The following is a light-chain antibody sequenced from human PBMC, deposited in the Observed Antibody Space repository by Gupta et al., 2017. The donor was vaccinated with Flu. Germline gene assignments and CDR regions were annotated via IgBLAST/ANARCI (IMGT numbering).Light chain of an antibody. Sequence: DFVMTQSPDSLAVSLGERATINCKSSQSVLYSSNNKNYLAWYQQKPGQPPKLLIYWASTRESGVPDRFSGSGSGTDFTLTISSLQAEDVAVYYCQQYYTTPYTFGQGTKLDIK. CDR3: QQYYTTPYT. V-gene: IGKV4-1*01. CDR2: WAS. J-gene: IGKJ2*01. CDR1: QSVLYSSNNKNY.